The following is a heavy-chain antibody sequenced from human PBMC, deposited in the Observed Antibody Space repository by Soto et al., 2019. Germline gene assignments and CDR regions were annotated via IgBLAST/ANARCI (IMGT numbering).Heavy chain of an antibody. CDR3: ARDGGTAQYYYYYYGMDV. V-gene: IGHV1-2*04. CDR2: INPNSGGT. J-gene: IGHJ6*02. CDR1: GYTFTGYY. D-gene: IGHD2-21*02. Sequence: ASVKVSCKASGYTFTGYYMHWVRQAPGQGLEWMGWINPNSGGTNYAQKFQGWVTMTRDTSIGTAYMELSRLRSDDTAVYYCARDGGTAQYYYYYYGMDVWGQGTTVTVSS.